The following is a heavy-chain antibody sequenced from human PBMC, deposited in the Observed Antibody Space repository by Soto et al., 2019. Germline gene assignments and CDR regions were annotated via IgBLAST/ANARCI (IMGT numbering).Heavy chain of an antibody. CDR1: GNTFTNYD. V-gene: IGHV1-8*01. CDR3: ARTTMTFYYFDF. CDR2: MNPNSGNT. J-gene: IGHJ4*02. D-gene: IGHD4-17*01. Sequence: ASVKVSCTDSGNTFTNYDINWVRQATGQGLEWMGWMNPNSGNTGYAQKFQGRITMTRDTSTSTVYMELSSLRSEDTAVYYCARTTMTFYYFDFWGQGTLVTVSS.